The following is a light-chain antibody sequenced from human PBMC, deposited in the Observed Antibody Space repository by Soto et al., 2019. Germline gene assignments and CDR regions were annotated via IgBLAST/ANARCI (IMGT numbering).Light chain of an antibody. CDR3: RQYGT. CDR1: QSVSSSY. V-gene: IGKV3-20*01. CDR2: GAS. Sequence: EIVLTQSPGTLSLSPGERATLSCRASQSVSSSYLAWYQQKPGQAPRLLIYGASSRATGIPDRFSGSGSGTDFTLTISRLEAEDFAVYYCRQYGTFGQGTKLEIK. J-gene: IGKJ2*01.